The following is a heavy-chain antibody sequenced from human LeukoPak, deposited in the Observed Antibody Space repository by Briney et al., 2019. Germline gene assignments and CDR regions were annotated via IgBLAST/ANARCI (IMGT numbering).Heavy chain of an antibody. Sequence: GESQKISCKGSGYKFDNYWIAWVRQMPGKGLEWMGIIYPGDSDTRYSPSFQGQVTISADKSISTAYLQWSSLKASDTAMYYCARRNGRCSGGSCHFDYWGQGTLVTVSS. CDR2: IYPGDSDT. D-gene: IGHD2-15*01. CDR1: GYKFDNYW. J-gene: IGHJ4*02. CDR3: ARRNGRCSGGSCHFDY. V-gene: IGHV5-51*01.